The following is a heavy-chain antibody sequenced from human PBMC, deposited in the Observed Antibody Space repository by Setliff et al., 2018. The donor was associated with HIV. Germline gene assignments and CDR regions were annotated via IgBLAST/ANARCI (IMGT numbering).Heavy chain of an antibody. V-gene: IGHV7-4-1*02. J-gene: IGHJ4*02. CDR2: INTDTENP. D-gene: IGHD3-16*02. Sequence: SVKVSCKASGYTFTSYAMNWVRQAPGQGLEWMGWINTDTENPTYAQGFTGRFVFSLDTSVNTAYLEISGLKIEDTAVYFCAREFLLGDLSFPANWGQGTLVTVSS. CDR1: GYTFTSYA. CDR3: AREFLLGDLSFPAN.